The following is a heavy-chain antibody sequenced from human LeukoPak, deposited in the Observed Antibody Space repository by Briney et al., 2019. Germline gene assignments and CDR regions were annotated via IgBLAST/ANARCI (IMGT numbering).Heavy chain of an antibody. Sequence: ASVKVSCKASGYTFTSYGISWVRQAPGQGLEWMGWISAYNGNTNYAQKLQGRVTMTTDTSTSTAYMELRSLRSDDTAVYYCARVAGATSYYYYYYYMDVWGKGTTVTISS. CDR2: ISAYNGNT. D-gene: IGHD1-26*01. J-gene: IGHJ6*03. CDR1: GYTFTSYG. V-gene: IGHV1-18*01. CDR3: ARVAGATSYYYYYYYMDV.